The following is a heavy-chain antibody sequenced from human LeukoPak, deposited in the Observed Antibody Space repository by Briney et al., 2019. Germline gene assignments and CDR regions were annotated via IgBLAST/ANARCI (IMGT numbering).Heavy chain of an antibody. Sequence: AGGSLRLSCAASGFTFSGYAMNWVRQAPGKGLEWVSVIYSGGSTYYADSVKGRFTISRHNSKNTLYLQMNSLRAEDTAVYYCARGEGAFDYWGQGTLVTVSS. CDR3: ARGEGAFDY. CDR1: GFTFSGYA. CDR2: IYSGGST. D-gene: IGHD1-26*01. V-gene: IGHV3-53*04. J-gene: IGHJ4*02.